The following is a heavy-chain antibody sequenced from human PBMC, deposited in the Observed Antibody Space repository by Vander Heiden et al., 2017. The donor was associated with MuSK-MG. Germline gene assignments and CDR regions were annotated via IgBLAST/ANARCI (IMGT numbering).Heavy chain of an antibody. CDR2: INAGNGNT. J-gene: IGHJ4*02. CDR3: ARDGDYGDYVFYGDY. CDR1: GYTFTSYA. D-gene: IGHD4-17*01. V-gene: IGHV1-3*01. Sequence: QVQLVQSGAEVKKPGASVKVSCKASGYTFTSYAMHWVRQAPGQRLEWMGWINAGNGNTKYSQKFQGRVTITRDTSASTAYMELSSLRSEDTAVYYCARDGDYGDYVFYGDYWGQGTLVTVSS.